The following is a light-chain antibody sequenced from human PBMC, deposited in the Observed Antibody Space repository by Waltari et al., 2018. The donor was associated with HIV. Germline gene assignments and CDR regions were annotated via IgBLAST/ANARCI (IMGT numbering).Light chain of an antibody. CDR3: ASWDDSLNGYV. CDR2: TYN. CDR1: SSNIGSNT. J-gene: IGLJ1*01. Sequence: QSVLTQPPSASGTPGQRVTISCSGSSSNIGSNTVNWYQQLPGTAPKLLIYTYNQRPSGVPDRFSGSKSGTSASLAISGLQSEDEADYYCASWDDSLNGYVFGTGTKVTVL. V-gene: IGLV1-44*01.